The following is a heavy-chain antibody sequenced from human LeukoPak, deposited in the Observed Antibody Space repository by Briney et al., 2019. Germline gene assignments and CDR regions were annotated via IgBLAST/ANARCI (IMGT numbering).Heavy chain of an antibody. CDR3: AKGLTTLDY. V-gene: IGHV3-7*03. J-gene: IGHJ4*02. CDR2: IKQDGSEK. CDR1: GGSFSGYY. Sequence: ETLTLTCAVYGGSFSGYYWSWVRQAPGKGLEWVANIKQDGSEKYYVDSVKGRFTISRDNAKNSLYLQMNSLRAEDTAVYYCAKGLTTLDYWGQGTLVTVSS. D-gene: IGHD4-11*01.